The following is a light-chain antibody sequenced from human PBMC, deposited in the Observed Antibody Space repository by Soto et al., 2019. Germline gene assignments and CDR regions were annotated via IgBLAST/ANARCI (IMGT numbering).Light chain of an antibody. V-gene: IGKV3-20*01. CDR3: QQYRT. CDR2: EAS. J-gene: IGKJ1*01. CDR1: RSLSSIS. Sequence: IVLTQSPRALSLTPGERATLSCRASRSLSSISLAWYQQNPGQAPRLLIYEASSRATGIPDRFSGSGSGTDFTLTISRLEPEDFAVYYCQQYRTFGQGTKV.